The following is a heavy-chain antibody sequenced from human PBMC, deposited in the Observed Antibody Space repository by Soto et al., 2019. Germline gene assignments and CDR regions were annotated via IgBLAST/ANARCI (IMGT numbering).Heavy chain of an antibody. CDR3: ARRMMAKMATILFDD. Sequence: AAVKVSCKASGYTFTSYYMHWVRQAPGQGLEWMGIINPSGGSTSYAQKFQGRVTMTRDTSTSTVYMELSSLRSEDTAVYYCARRMMAKMATILFDDRGQGTLVTVAS. CDR1: GYTFTSYY. V-gene: IGHV1-46*03. CDR2: INPSGGST. J-gene: IGHJ4*02. D-gene: IGHD5-12*01.